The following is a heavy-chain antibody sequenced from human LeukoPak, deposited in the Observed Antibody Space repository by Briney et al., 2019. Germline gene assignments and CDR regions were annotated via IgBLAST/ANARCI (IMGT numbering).Heavy chain of an antibody. D-gene: IGHD3-9*01. CDR3: TKSALTGDQFDS. CDR2: ITWDGGTT. CDR1: GFTFDDYV. Sequence: GGSLRLSCAASGFTFDDYVMHWVRQAPGKGLEGVSLITWDGGTTSYADSVQGRFTISRDNNKNSLYLQMKSLRPDDTAFYYCTKSALTGDQFDSWGQGTLVTVSS. J-gene: IGHJ4*02. V-gene: IGHV3-43D*03.